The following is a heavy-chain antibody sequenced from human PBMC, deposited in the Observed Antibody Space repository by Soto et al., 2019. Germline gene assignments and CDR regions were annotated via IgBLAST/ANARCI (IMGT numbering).Heavy chain of an antibody. CDR2: ISSSSSTI. V-gene: IGHV3-48*02. J-gene: IGHJ5*02. CDR1: GFTFSSYS. Sequence: GGSLRLSCAASGFTFSSYSMNWVRQAPGKGLEWVSYISSSSSTIYYADSVKGRFTISRDNAKNSLYLQMNSLRDEDTAVYYCARDPWIFGVDSPNWFDPWGQGTLVTVSS. D-gene: IGHD3-3*01. CDR3: ARDPWIFGVDSPNWFDP.